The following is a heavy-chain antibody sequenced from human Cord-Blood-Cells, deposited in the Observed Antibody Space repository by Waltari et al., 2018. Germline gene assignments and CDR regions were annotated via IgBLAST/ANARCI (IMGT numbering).Heavy chain of an antibody. CDR2: MNPNSGNT. Sequence: QVQLVQSGAEVKKTGASVKVSCKASGYTFTSYDINWVRRATGQGLEWIGWMNPNSGNTGYAQKFQGRVTMTRNTSISTAYIELSSLRSEDTAVYYCARGSIPLKDAFDIWGQGTMVTVSS. V-gene: IGHV1-8*01. CDR1: GYTFTSYD. CDR3: ARGSIPLKDAFDI. J-gene: IGHJ3*02.